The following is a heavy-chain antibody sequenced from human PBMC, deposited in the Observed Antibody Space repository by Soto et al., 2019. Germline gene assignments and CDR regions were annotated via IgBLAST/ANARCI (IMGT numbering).Heavy chain of an antibody. D-gene: IGHD4-4*01. CDR3: ARRPRYSNYVAY. Sequence: QITLKESGPTLVKPTQTLTLTCTFSGFSLSTSGVGVGWIRQPPGKALEWLALIYWNDDKRYSPSLKSRLTTAKDTSKNQVVLNMTNMDPVDTATYSCARRPRYSNYVAYWARGLWSPSPQ. V-gene: IGHV2-5*01. CDR1: GFSLSTSGVG. CDR2: IYWNDDK. J-gene: IGHJ4*02.